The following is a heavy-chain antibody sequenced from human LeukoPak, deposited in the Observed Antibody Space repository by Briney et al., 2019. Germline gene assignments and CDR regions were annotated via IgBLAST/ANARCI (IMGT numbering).Heavy chain of an antibody. CDR2: INSDGSST. D-gene: IGHD1-26*01. CDR1: GFTFSSYW. Sequence: TGGSLRLSCAASGFTFSSYWMHWVRQAPGKGLVWVSRINSDGSSTSYADSVKGRLTISRDNAKNTLYLQMNSLRAEDTAVYYCARVLSGSYSGTVFDIWGQGTMVTVSS. V-gene: IGHV3-74*01. J-gene: IGHJ3*02. CDR3: ARVLSGSYSGTVFDI.